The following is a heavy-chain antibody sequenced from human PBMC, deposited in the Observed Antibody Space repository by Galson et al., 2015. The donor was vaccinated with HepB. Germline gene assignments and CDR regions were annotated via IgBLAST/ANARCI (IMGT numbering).Heavy chain of an antibody. D-gene: IGHD3-22*01. V-gene: IGHV5-51*01. CDR3: ARLAGSSSGEVTMDYYFLDI. Sequence: QSGAEVKKPGESLKISCEGSAYRFATYWIAWLRQMPGKGLEWMGVIYPDDSDSRYSPSFESQVTLSADKSTSTAYLQWNSLKASDTATYYCARLAGSSSGEVTMDYYFLDIWGTGTTVIVSS. CDR1: AYRFATYW. J-gene: IGHJ6*03. CDR2: IYPDDSDS.